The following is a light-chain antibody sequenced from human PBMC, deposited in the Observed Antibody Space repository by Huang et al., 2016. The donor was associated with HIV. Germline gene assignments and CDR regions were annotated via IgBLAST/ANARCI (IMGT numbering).Light chain of an antibody. CDR1: QSVTNF. Sequence: EVVLTQSPATLSLSPGERATLSCRASQSVTNFLAWYQQKPGQPPRLLIYDASTGATGIPPRFGGSGSGTDCPLPISSLEPEDFAVYCCPQRNDWRPYTVGQGTSLEI. V-gene: IGKV3-11*01. CDR2: DAS. CDR3: PQRNDWRPYT. J-gene: IGKJ2*01.